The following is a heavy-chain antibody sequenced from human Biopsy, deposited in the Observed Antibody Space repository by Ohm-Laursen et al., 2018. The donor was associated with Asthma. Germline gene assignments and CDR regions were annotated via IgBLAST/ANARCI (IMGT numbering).Heavy chain of an antibody. V-gene: IGHV1-2*06. CDR2: INPNSGGT. Sequence: GASVKGSCKVSGYTFIGCHIHWMRQAPGQGLEWMGRINPNSGGTNYAQKFQGRVTMTRDTSISTAYMEVSRLRSDDTAVYYSARGQKSAGDRWFDPWGQGTLVTVSS. J-gene: IGHJ5*02. D-gene: IGHD6-13*01. CDR3: ARGQKSAGDRWFDP. CDR1: GYTFIGCH.